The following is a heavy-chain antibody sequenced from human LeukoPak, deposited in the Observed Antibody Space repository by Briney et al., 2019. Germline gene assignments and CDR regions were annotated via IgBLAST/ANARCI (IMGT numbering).Heavy chain of an antibody. D-gene: IGHD1-20*01. Sequence: GGSLRLSCAASGFTFSSYAMSWVRQAPGKGLEWVSAISGSGGSAYYADSVKGRFTISRDNSKNTLYLQMNSLRAEDTAVYYCATNNWVNYYYYMDVWGKGTTVTVSS. CDR1: GFTFSSYA. CDR2: ISGSGGSA. CDR3: ATNNWVNYYYYMDV. J-gene: IGHJ6*03. V-gene: IGHV3-23*01.